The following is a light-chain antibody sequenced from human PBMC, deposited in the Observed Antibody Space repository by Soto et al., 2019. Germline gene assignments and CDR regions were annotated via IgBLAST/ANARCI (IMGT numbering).Light chain of an antibody. Sequence: DIVMTQSPLSLPVTPGEPASISCRSSQSLLHRNGYNYLDWYLQKPGQSPQLLIYLGSNRASGVPDRFSGSGSGTDFTLKISRVEAEDVGVYYCMQALQTPFTFGPGTKVEIK. CDR2: LGS. V-gene: IGKV2-28*01. J-gene: IGKJ3*01. CDR3: MQALQTPFT. CDR1: QSLLHRNGYNY.